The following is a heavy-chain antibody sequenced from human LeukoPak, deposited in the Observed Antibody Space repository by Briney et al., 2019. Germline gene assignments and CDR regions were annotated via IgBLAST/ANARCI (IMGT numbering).Heavy chain of an antibody. V-gene: IGHV3-23*01. CDR3: AKGIGGTLFDY. CDR1: GFTFGSYA. Sequence: GGSLRLSCAASGFTFGSYAMSWVRQAPGKGLEWVSTISGSADGTHYTDSVKGRFTISRDNSKNTLYLQMSSLSAEDTAVYYWAKGIGGTLFDYWGQGTLVTVSS. CDR2: ISGSADGT. D-gene: IGHD4-23*01. J-gene: IGHJ4*02.